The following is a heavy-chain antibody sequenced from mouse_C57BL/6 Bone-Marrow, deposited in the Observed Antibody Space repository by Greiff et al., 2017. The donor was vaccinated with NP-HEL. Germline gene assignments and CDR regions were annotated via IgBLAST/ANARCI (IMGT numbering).Heavy chain of an antibody. D-gene: IGHD2-5*01. Sequence: QVQLKQSGAELARPGASVKLSCKASGYTFTSYGISWVKQRTGQGLEWIGEIYPRSGNTYYNEKFKGKVTLTADKSSSTAYMELRSLTSEDTAVYVCERRSNYWYIGVWGTGTTVTVTS. J-gene: IGHJ1*03. CDR2: IYPRSGNT. V-gene: IGHV1-81*01. CDR3: ERRSNYWYIGV. CDR1: GYTFTSYG.